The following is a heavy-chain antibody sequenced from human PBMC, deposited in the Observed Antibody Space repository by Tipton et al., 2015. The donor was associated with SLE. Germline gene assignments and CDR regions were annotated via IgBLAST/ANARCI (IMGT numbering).Heavy chain of an antibody. J-gene: IGHJ3*02. CDR2: INYSGIT. CDR3: ASYSGSYYDAFDI. D-gene: IGHD1-26*01. Sequence: TLSLTCTVSGDSINTRNYYWSWFRQPPGKGLEWIGSINYSGITYYSPSLRSRVTISVDTTKNQFSLKVNSVTAADTAVYYCASYSGSYYDAFDIWGQGTMVTVSS. V-gene: IGHV4-39*01. CDR1: GDSINTRNYY.